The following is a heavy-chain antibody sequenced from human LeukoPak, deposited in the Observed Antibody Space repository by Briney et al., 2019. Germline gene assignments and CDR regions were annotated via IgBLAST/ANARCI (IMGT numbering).Heavy chain of an antibody. Sequence: GGSLRLSCAASGCTFSSYWMSWVRQAPGKGLEWVANINQDGSEKYYVDSVKGRFTISRDNAKNSLYLQMNSLRAEDTAVYYCARGYYDSSAYFQHWGQGTLVTVSS. V-gene: IGHV3-7*05. CDR3: ARGYYDSSAYFQH. CDR1: GCTFSSYW. J-gene: IGHJ1*01. CDR2: INQDGSEK. D-gene: IGHD3-22*01.